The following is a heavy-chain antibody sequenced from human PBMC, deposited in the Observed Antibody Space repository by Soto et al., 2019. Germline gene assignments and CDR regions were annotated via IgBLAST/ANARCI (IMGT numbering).Heavy chain of an antibody. CDR3: AKVWSTTPTGAFYYYGMDV. CDR2: ISYDGSNK. J-gene: IGHJ6*02. D-gene: IGHD3-10*01. Sequence: GGALRRSCAASGFTFSSYGMHWVRQAPGKGLEWVAVISYDGSNKYYADSVKGRFTISRDNSKNTLYLQMNSLRAEDTAVYYCAKVWSTTPTGAFYYYGMDVWGQGTTVTVSS. CDR1: GFTFSSYG. V-gene: IGHV3-30*18.